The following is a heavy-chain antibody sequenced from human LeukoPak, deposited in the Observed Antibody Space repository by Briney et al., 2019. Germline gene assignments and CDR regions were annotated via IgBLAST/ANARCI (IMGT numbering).Heavy chain of an antibody. V-gene: IGHV1-69*13. CDR1: GGTFSSYA. Sequence: SVTVSCKASGGTFSSYAISWVRQAPGQGLEWMGGIIPIFGTANYAQKFQGRVTITADESTSTAYMELSSLRSEDTAVYYCARAPGYCRGWYPGTMYFDYWGQGTLVTVSS. J-gene: IGHJ4*02. D-gene: IGHD6-19*01. CDR2: IIPIFGTA. CDR3: ARAPGYCRGWYPGTMYFDY.